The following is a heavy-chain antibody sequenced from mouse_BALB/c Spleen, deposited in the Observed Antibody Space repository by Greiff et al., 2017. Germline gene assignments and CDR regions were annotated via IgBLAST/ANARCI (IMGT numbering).Heavy chain of an antibody. CDR2: ISSGGST. D-gene: IGHD2-4*01. J-gene: IGHJ3*01. CDR3: ARGYDYDGFAY. CDR1: GFTFSSYA. V-gene: IGHV5-6-5*01. Sequence: EVQGVESGGGLVKPGGSLKLSCAASGFTFSSYAMSWVRQTPEKRLEWVASISSGGSTYYPDSVKGRFTISRDNARNILYLQMSSLRSEDTAMYYCARGYDYDGFAYWGQGTLVTVSA.